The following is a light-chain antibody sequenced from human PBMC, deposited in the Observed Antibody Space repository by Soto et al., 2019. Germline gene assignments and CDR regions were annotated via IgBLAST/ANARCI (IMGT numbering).Light chain of an antibody. CDR3: SSYTSSSTLFV. J-gene: IGLJ1*01. V-gene: IGLV2-14*01. CDR1: SSDVGGYNY. CDR2: EVS. Sequence: QSALTQPAAVSGCPGQSITISCTGTSSDVGGYNYVSWYQQHPGKAPKLMIYEVSNRPSGVSNRFSGSKSGNTASLTISGLQAEDEDDYYCSSYTSSSTLFVFGTGTKVTVL.